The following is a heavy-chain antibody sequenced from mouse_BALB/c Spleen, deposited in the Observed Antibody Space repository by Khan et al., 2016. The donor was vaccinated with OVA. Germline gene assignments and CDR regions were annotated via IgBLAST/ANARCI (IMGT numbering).Heavy chain of an antibody. CDR1: GFSLTSYA. CDR2: IWSDGRT. J-gene: IGHJ4*01. Sequence: QVQLKQSGPDLVAPSQSLTITCTVSGFSLTSYAIHWVRQPPGKGLEWLVMIWSDGRTTYNSALKSRLSISKDNSKSQVFLKLDSLQTDDTAMYYCARHQFPLSMDSWGQGTSVTVSS. V-gene: IGHV2-6-2*01. CDR3: ARHQFPLSMDS.